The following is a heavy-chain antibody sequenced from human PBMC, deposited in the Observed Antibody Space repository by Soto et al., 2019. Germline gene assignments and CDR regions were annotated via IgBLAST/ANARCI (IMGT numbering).Heavy chain of an antibody. CDR1: GYTFTSYG. J-gene: IGHJ6*02. V-gene: IGHV1-18*01. CDR2: ISAYNGNT. D-gene: IGHD2-2*01. CDR3: ATRGKVVTAAKTYYYYGMDV. Sequence: ASVKVSCKASGYTFTSYGISWVRQAPGQGLEWMGWISAYNGNTNYAQKLQGRVTMTTDTSTSTAYMELRSLRSDDTAVYYCATRGKVVTAAKTYYYYGMDVWGRGTTVTVSS.